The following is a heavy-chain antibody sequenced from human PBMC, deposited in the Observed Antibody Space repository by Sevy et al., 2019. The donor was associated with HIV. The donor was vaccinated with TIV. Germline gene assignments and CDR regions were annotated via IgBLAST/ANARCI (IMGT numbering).Heavy chain of an antibody. CDR3: TLTPYYYDSIGYYSYYYGMDV. CDR1: GFTFSGSA. V-gene: IGHV3-73*01. CDR2: IRSKANSYAT. J-gene: IGHJ6*02. Sequence: GGSLRLSCAASGFTFSGSAMHWVRQASGKGLEWVGRIRSKANSYATAYAASVKGRFTISRNDSKNTAYLQINSLKTVDTAVYYCTLTPYYYDSIGYYSYYYGMDVWGQGTTVTVSS. D-gene: IGHD3-22*01.